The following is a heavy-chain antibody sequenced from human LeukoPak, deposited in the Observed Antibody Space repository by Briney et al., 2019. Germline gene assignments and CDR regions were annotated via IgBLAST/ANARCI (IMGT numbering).Heavy chain of an antibody. CDR3: ARDFPSDFDWLPPFDY. CDR2: ISSSSSTI. CDR1: GFTLSSYS. J-gene: IGHJ4*02. V-gene: IGHV3-48*02. D-gene: IGHD3-9*01. Sequence: GGSLRLSCAASGFTLSSYSMNWVRQAPGKGLEWVSYISSSSSTIYYADSVKGRFTISRDNAKDSLYLQMNSLRDEDTAVYYCARDFPSDFDWLPPFDYWGQGTLVTVSS.